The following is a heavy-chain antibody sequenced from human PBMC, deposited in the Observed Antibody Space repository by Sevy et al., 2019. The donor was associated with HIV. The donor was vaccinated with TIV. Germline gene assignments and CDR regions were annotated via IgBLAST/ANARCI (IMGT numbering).Heavy chain of an antibody. CDR2: INPNNGVT. Sequence: ASVKVSCKPSGYTFIAYYIHWVRQVPGQGLEWMGWINPNNGVTNYAQKFQGRVTMTRETSISTAYMELSRLRSGDTAVYYRARGSIPGGWFDPWGQGTLVTVSS. V-gene: IGHV1-2*02. CDR3: ARGSIPGGWFDP. CDR1: GYTFIAYY. D-gene: IGHD1-26*01. J-gene: IGHJ5*02.